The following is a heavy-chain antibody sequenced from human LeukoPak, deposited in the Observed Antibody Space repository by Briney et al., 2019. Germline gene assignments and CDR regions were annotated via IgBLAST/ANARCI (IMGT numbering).Heavy chain of an antibody. Sequence: PGGSLRLSCAASGFTFSSYWMHWVRQAPGKGLVWVSRINSDGSSTSYADSVKGRFTISRDNAKNTLYLQMNSLRAEDTAVYYCARVLCSSTSCYSSPWFDPWGQGTLVTVSS. CDR1: GFTFSSYW. CDR3: ARVLCSSTSCYSSPWFDP. J-gene: IGHJ5*02. D-gene: IGHD2-2*01. V-gene: IGHV3-74*01. CDR2: INSDGSST.